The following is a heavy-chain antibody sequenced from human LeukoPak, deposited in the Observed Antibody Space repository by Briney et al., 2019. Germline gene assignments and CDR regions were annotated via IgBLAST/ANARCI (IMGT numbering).Heavy chain of an antibody. V-gene: IGHV1-69*13. Sequence: SVKVSCKASGGTFSSYAISWVRQAPGQGLEWMGGSIPILGTTSYAQKFQGRVTITADESTSTAYMELRGLKSEDTAIYYCARDPNRAEADNQYNWFDLWGQGTQVTVSS. J-gene: IGHJ5*02. CDR1: GGTFSSYA. CDR2: SIPILGTT. CDR3: ARDPNRAEADNQYNWFDL. D-gene: IGHD1-14*01.